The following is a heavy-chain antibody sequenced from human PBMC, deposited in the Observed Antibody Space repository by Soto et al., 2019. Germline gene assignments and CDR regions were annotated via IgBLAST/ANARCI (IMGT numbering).Heavy chain of an antibody. J-gene: IGHJ6*02. CDR1: AHTSSGYY. Sequence: ASVKVSCKASAHTSSGYYLHWVRQAPGQGLEWLGWISPNSGGTSHAQKFQGRVTMTRDTSTATAYMELSRLRSDDTAVYYCASPYGSGSYYSPEYYYYRMDVWGQGTTVTVSS. CDR3: ASPYGSGSYYSPEYYYYRMDV. CDR2: ISPNSGGT. D-gene: IGHD3-10*01. V-gene: IGHV1-2*02.